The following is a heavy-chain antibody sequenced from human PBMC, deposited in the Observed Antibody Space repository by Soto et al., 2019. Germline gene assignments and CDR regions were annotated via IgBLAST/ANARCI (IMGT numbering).Heavy chain of an antibody. J-gene: IGHJ4*02. Sequence: ASVKVSCKASGYTFSTYEINWVRRAAGQGLEWMGRMNPDNGNTGYAQKFQDRVTMTRNTSISTAYMELGSLRSDDTAVYYCARGPRESGEWLLFDYWGQGALVTVSS. D-gene: IGHD3-3*01. CDR2: MNPDNGNT. V-gene: IGHV1-8*01. CDR1: GYTFSTYE. CDR3: ARGPRESGEWLLFDY.